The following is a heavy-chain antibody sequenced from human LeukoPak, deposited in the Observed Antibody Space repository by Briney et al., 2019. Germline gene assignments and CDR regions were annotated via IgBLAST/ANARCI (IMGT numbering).Heavy chain of an antibody. D-gene: IGHD1-26*01. J-gene: IGHJ4*02. Sequence: ASVKVSCKTSGYAFSGYYIHWVRQAPGQGLEWMGWINPNNGDTVYEQKFQGRVTVTRDTSITTAYMELDRLKPGDTAVYYCARDKGGRYYPPDYWGQGTPVTVSS. CDR2: INPNNGDT. CDR1: GYAFSGYY. CDR3: ARDKGGRYYPPDY. V-gene: IGHV1-2*02.